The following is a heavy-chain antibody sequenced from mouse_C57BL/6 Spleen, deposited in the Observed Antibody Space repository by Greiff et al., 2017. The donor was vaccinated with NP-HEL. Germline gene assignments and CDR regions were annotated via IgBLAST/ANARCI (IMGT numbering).Heavy chain of an antibody. Sequence: VQLQQSGPGLVKPSQSLSLTCSVTGYSITSGYYWNWIRQFPGNKLEWMGYISYDGSNNYNPSLKNRISITRDTSKNQFFLKLNSVTTEDTATYYCARGPNGNYYFDYWGQGTTLTVSS. CDR1: GYSITSGYY. J-gene: IGHJ2*01. V-gene: IGHV3-6*01. CDR3: ARGPNGNYYFDY. CDR2: ISYDGSN. D-gene: IGHD2-1*01.